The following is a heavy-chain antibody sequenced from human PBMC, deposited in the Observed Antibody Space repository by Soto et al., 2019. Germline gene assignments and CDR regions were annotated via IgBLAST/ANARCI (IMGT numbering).Heavy chain of an antibody. CDR1: GFTVSSNY. J-gene: IGHJ3*02. V-gene: IGHV3-53*01. CDR2: IYSGGIT. D-gene: IGHD4-17*01. Sequence: GGSLRLSCAASGFTVSSNYMSWVRQAPGKGLEWVSVIYSGGITYYADSVKGRFTISRDNSKNTLYLQMNSLRAEDTAVYYCAREIDYGDYQDAFDIWGQGTMVTVSS. CDR3: AREIDYGDYQDAFDI.